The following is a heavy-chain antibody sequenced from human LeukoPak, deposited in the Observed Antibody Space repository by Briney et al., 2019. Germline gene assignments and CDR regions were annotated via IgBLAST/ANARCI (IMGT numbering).Heavy chain of an antibody. V-gene: IGHV3-53*01. J-gene: IGHJ4*02. D-gene: IGHD6-13*01. CDR2: IYGADAT. Sequence: GGSLRLSCAASGFSVSTKYMSWVRQAPGKGLEWVSVIYGADATYYADSVKGRFTISRDNSKNTLYLQMNSLRADDTAVYYCAKSHASGSSWFVSNDYWGQGTLVAVSS. CDR3: AKSHASGSSWFVSNDY. CDR1: GFSVSTKY.